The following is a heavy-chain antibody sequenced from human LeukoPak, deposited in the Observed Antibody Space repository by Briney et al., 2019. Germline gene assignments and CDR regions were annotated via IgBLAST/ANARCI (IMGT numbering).Heavy chain of an antibody. V-gene: IGHV4-4*07. CDR3: ARDRVGSSSWYGFDY. J-gene: IGHJ4*02. CDR2: IYTSGST. CDR1: GGSISNQY. Sequence: SETLSLTCTVSGGSISNQYWTWVRQPAGKGVEWVGRIYTSGSTNYNPSLKRRVTISVEKYKNQFSLQLSSVTAADPAVYYCARDRVGSSSWYGFDYWGQGTQVTVSS. D-gene: IGHD6-13*01.